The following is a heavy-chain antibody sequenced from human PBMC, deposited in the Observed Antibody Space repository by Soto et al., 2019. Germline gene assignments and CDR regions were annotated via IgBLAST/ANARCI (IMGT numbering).Heavy chain of an antibody. CDR1: GGSISSGDYY. D-gene: IGHD6-13*01. CDR2: IYYSGST. CDR3: ARVGGSRSWTTIDY. V-gene: IGHV4-30-4*01. Sequence: SETLSLTCTVSGGSISSGDYYWSWIRQPPGKGLEWIGYIYYSGSTYYNPSLKSRVTISVDTSKNQFSLKLSSVTAADTAVYYCARVGGSRSWTTIDYWGQGTLVTVSS. J-gene: IGHJ4*02.